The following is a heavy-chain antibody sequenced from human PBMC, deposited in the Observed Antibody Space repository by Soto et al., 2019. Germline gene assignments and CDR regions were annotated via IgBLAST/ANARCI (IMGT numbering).Heavy chain of an antibody. Sequence: SQTLSLTCDISGDSVSSDSTAWNWIRQSPSRGLEWLGRTYYKSKWFYNYAVSVRSRIAIKSDTSKNQCSLQLNSVTPEDTAVYFCARGDQWLVYWGQGTLVTVSS. D-gene: IGHD6-19*01. J-gene: IGHJ4*02. V-gene: IGHV6-1*01. CDR2: TYYKSKWFY. CDR3: ARGDQWLVY. CDR1: GDSVSSDSTA.